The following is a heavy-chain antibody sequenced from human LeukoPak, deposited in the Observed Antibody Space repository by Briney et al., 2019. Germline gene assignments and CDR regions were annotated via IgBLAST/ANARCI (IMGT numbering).Heavy chain of an antibody. J-gene: IGHJ4*02. CDR3: ATPPDFGVVWYYFDY. CDR1: GGTFISYA. V-gene: IGHV1-69*05. Sequence: ASVKVSCKASGGTFISYAISWVRPAPGQGLEWMGGIIPIFGTANYAQTFQGRVTITTEESTSTAYMELSRLRSEETGVYYCATPPDFGVVWYYFDYWGQGTLVTVSS. CDR2: IIPIFGTA. D-gene: IGHD3-3*01.